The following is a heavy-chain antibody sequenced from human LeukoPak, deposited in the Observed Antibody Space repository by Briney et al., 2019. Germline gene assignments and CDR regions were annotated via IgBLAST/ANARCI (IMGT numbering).Heavy chain of an antibody. J-gene: IGHJ6*03. CDR1: GYRFTNYW. CDR2: IYPGDSHT. D-gene: IGHD2-2*01. CDR3: ARQGCSTSSCYGNYHYYMDV. V-gene: IGHV5-51*01. Sequence: GESLKISCKVSGYRFTNYWIGWMRQMPGKGLEWMGIIYPGDSHTRYSPSFQGQVTISADKSISTAYLQWSSLKASDTAMYYCARQGCSTSSCYGNYHYYMDVWGKGTTVTVSS.